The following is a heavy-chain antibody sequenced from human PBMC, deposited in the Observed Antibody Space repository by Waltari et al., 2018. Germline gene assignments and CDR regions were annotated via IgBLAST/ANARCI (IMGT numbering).Heavy chain of an antibody. CDR2: ISSSSYI. Sequence: EVQLVESGGGLVKPGGSLRLSCAASGFTFSSYSMNWVRQAPGKGLEWVSSISSSSYIYYADSGKGRFTISRDNAKNSLYLQMNSLRAEDTAVYYCARIGREQQLAFDYWGQGTLVTVSS. D-gene: IGHD6-13*01. CDR3: ARIGREQQLAFDY. V-gene: IGHV3-21*01. J-gene: IGHJ4*02. CDR1: GFTFSSYS.